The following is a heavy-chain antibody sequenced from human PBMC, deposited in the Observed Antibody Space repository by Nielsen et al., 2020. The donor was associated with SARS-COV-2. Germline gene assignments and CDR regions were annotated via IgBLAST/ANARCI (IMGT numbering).Heavy chain of an antibody. CDR2: IYYSGST. CDR3: ARDTQVTFDI. Sequence: SETLSLTCTVSGGSISSYYWSWIRQPPGKGLEWIGYIYYSGSTNYNPSLKSRVTISVDTSKNQFSLKLSSVTAADTAVYFCARDTQVTFDIWGQGTMVTVSS. V-gene: IGHV4-59*01. J-gene: IGHJ3*02. CDR1: GGSISSYY.